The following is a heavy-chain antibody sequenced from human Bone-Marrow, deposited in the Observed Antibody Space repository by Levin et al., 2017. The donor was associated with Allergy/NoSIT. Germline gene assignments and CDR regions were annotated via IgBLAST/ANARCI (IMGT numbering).Heavy chain of an antibody. D-gene: IGHD1-26*01. CDR2: INPNSGGT. Sequence: GESLKISCKISGYTFTDHYIHWVRQAPGQGLEWVGWINPNSGGTNYAQKFQGRVTMTRDTSISTTYMELSGLRSDDTAVYYCARGGGRYQYDWWGQGTLITVSS. CDR1: GYTFTDHY. V-gene: IGHV1-2*02. CDR3: ARGGGRYQYDW. J-gene: IGHJ4*02.